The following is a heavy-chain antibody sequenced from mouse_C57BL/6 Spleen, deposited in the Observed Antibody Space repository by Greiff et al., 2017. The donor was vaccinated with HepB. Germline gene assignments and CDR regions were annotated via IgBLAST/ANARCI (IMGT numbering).Heavy chain of an antibody. V-gene: IGHV1-18*01. CDR3: ARRAIYYDYPFDY. CDR2: INPNNGGT. CDR1: GYTFTDYN. J-gene: IGHJ2*01. Sequence: VQLQQSGPELVKPGASVKIPCKASGYTFTDYNMDWVKQSHGKSLEWIGDINPNNGGTIYNQKFKGKATLTVDKSSSTAYMELRSLTSEDTAVYYCARRAIYYDYPFDYWGQGTTLTVSS. D-gene: IGHD2-4*01.